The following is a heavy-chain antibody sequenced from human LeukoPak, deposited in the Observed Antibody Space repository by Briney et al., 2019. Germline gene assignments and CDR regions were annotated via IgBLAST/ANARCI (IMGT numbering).Heavy chain of an antibody. CDR3: ARSVPAATYSSSYNYYMDV. CDR2: INPNSGGT. D-gene: IGHD6-13*01. V-gene: IGHV1-2*02. Sequence: ASVKVSCKASGYTFTGYYMHWVRQAPGQGLEWMGGINPNSGGTNYAQKFQGRVTMTRDTSISTAYMELSSLRSEDMAVYYCARSVPAATYSSSYNYYMDVWGKGTTVTVSS. CDR1: GYTFTGYY. J-gene: IGHJ6*03.